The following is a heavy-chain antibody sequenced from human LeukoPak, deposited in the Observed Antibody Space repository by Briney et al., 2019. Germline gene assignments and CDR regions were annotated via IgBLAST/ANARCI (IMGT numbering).Heavy chain of an antibody. Sequence: SGPTLVSPTQTLTLICTFSGFSLSTSGVGVAWIRQPPGKALEWLALIYWDDDKRYSPSLKSRLTITKDTSKNQVVLIMTNMDPVDTGTYYCAHSSDLYDSSGSYPYYFDYWGQGTLVTVSS. D-gene: IGHD3-22*01. V-gene: IGHV2-5*02. CDR1: GFSLSTSGVG. CDR3: AHSSDLYDSSGSYPYYFDY. J-gene: IGHJ4*02. CDR2: IYWDDDK.